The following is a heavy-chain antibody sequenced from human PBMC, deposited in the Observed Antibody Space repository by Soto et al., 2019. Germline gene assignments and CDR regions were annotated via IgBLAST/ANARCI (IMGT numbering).Heavy chain of an antibody. D-gene: IGHD1-26*01. J-gene: IGHJ3*02. Sequence: SETLSLTCTVSGGSISSSSYYWGWIRQPPGKGLEWIGSIYYSGSTYYNPSLKSRVTISVDTSKNQFSLKLSSVTAADTAVYYCAREVVGATEAFDIWGQGTMVTVSS. CDR3: AREVVGATEAFDI. CDR1: GGSISSSSYY. CDR2: IYYSGST. V-gene: IGHV4-39*02.